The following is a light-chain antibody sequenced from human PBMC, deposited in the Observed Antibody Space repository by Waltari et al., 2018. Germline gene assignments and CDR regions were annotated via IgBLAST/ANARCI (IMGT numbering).Light chain of an antibody. Sequence: SFELTQPPSVSVSPGETASITCSGDKWGDKYVSWYQHKPGQSPVLLIYQDNMRPSGIPKRFSGSNSGNAATLTISGTQAMDEADYYCQAWHTTTFVLFGGGTKLTVL. CDR1: KWGDKY. V-gene: IGLV3-1*01. CDR2: QDN. J-gene: IGLJ2*01. CDR3: QAWHTTTFVL.